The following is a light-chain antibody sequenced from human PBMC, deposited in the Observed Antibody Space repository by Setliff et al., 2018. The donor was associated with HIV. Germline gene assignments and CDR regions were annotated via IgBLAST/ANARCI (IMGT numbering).Light chain of an antibody. CDR2: QAT. V-gene: IGLV2-23*01. CDR1: CSDIGRYNL. J-gene: IGLJ1*01. CDR3: CSNTGSNTYV. Sequence: QSALAQPASVSGSPGQSITISCTGTCSDIGRYNLVSWYQQYPGKAPKLMIYQATKRPSGVSNRFSGSKSGNTASLTISGLQAEDEADYYCCSNTGSNTYVFGSGTKVTVL.